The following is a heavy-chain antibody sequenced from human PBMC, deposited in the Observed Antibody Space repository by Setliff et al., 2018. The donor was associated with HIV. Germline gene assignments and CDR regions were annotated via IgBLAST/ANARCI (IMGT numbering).Heavy chain of an antibody. J-gene: IGHJ6*02. CDR1: GYSFTNYW. Sequence: GESLKISCKGSGYSFTNYWIGWVRQMPGKGLEWMGIIYPGDSDTKYSPSFQGQVTISADTSISAAYLQWSSLKASDTAMYFCVRPSQVGLYDMDVWGQGTTVTVSS. CDR3: VRPSQVGLYDMDV. CDR2: IYPGDSDT. V-gene: IGHV5-51*01. D-gene: IGHD2-15*01.